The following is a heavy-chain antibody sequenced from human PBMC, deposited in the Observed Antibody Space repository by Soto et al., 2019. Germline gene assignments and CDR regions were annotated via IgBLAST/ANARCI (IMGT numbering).Heavy chain of an antibody. CDR1: GGSMSGYY. D-gene: IGHD5-18*01. J-gene: IGHJ6*02. CDR2: IYDGDSA. Sequence: ETLSLTCWVSGGSMSGYYWSWIRQSPGKGLEWIGYIYDGDSANYNPSLISRLIISVDTSRNQFSLKLSSVTAADTAVYYCTSIFSVCYCYGFYYYGKSFSGRGNTVIVS. CDR3: TSIFSVCYCYGFYYYGKSF. V-gene: IGHV4-59*01.